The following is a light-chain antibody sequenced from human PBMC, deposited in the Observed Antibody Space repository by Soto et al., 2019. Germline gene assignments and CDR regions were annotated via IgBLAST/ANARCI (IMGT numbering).Light chain of an antibody. CDR2: AAS. CDR1: QGISSY. CDR3: QQYYSYPRT. Sequence: AIRMTQSPSSLSASTGDRVTITCRASQGISSYLAWYQQKPAKAPKLLIYAASTLQSGVPSRFSGSGSGTDFTLTISCLQSEDCATYYCQQYYSYPRTFGQGTKVEIK. J-gene: IGKJ1*01. V-gene: IGKV1-8*01.